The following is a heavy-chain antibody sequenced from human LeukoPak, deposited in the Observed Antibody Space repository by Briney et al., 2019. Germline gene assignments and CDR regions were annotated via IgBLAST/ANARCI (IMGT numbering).Heavy chain of an antibody. D-gene: IGHD1-26*01. CDR2: ISTDGSTT. Sequence: GGSLTLSCAASGFTFSSFWMHWVRQAPGKGLVWVSRISTDGSTTSYADSVKGRFTISRDNAKNTLYLQMNSLRAEDTAVYYCVRINSGLYDFDSWGQGTLVTVSS. J-gene: IGHJ4*02. V-gene: IGHV3-74*01. CDR3: VRINSGLYDFDS. CDR1: GFTFSSFW.